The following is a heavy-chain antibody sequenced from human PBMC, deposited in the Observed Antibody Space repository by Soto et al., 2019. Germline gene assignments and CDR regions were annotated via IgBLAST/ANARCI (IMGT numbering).Heavy chain of an antibody. CDR1: GGSISSSSYY. CDR2: IYYSGST. J-gene: IGHJ5*02. CDR3: AQDDWSYGVPLDT. Sequence: LSLTCTVSGGSISSSSYYWGWIRQPPGKGLEWIGSIYYSGSTYYNPSLKSRVTISVDTSKNTLYLQMNSLRAEDTALYYCAQDDWSYGVPLDTWGQGTLVTVSS. D-gene: IGHD3-16*01. V-gene: IGHV4-39*07.